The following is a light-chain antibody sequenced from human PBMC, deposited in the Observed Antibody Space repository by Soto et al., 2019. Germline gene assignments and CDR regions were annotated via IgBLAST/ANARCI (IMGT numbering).Light chain of an antibody. Sequence: DIQMTQSPSSLSASVGDRVTITCRASQDISDYLAWYQQKPGQVPKLLISAASTLQSGVPSRFRGSASGTDFTLTISSLQPDDFATYYCQQYNTYSRTFGQGTKVDIK. CDR1: QDISDY. J-gene: IGKJ1*01. CDR2: AAS. V-gene: IGKV1-27*01. CDR3: QQYNTYSRT.